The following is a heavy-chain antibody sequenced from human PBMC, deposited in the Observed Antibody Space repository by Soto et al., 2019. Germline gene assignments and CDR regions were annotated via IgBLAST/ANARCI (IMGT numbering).Heavy chain of an antibody. CDR3: AKFYCISIMCQVPAAKSTGGFEI. D-gene: IGHD2-2*01. CDR2: IGGSGVST. CDR1: GFTFSSNA. Sequence: EPQLLESGGGLGHPGGSLRLSCAASGFTFSSNAMSWVRQAPGKGREGVAAIGGSGVSTYYADSVRGRSTISRDNSKKTVDLQMNSLRAEDTAVYYCAKFYCISIMCQVPAAKSTGGFEIWGQGTLVTVS. V-gene: IGHV3-23*01. J-gene: IGHJ3*02.